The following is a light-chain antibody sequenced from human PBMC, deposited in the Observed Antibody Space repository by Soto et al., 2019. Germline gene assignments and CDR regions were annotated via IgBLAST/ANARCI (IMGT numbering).Light chain of an antibody. CDR2: AAS. V-gene: IGKV1-17*01. J-gene: IGKJ1*01. CDR1: QTITSD. CDR3: QQYNSYSPWT. Sequence: IQMTQCPSSLSTSVGARVNSTSRESQTITSDLNWYQQRPGKAPKLLIYAASNLQTGVPSRFGGGGSGTEFTLTIRGLQPDDFAPYYCQQYNSYSPWTFGPGTKVDIK.